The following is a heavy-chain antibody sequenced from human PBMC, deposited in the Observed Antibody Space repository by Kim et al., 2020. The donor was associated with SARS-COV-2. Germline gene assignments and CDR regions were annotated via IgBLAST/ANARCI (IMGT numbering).Heavy chain of an antibody. Sequence: GGSLRLSCAASGFTFSSYAMSWVRQAPGKGLEWVSAISGSGGSTYYADSVKGRFTISRDNSKNTLYLQMNSLRAEDTAVYYCAKDSIGGTMIVVVITTPQFDPWGQGTLVTVSS. CDR3: AKDSIGGTMIVVVITTPQFDP. J-gene: IGHJ5*02. V-gene: IGHV3-23*01. CDR2: ISGSGGST. D-gene: IGHD3-22*01. CDR1: GFTFSSYA.